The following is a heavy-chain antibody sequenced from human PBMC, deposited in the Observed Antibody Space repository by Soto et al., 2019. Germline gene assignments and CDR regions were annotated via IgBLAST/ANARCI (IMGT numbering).Heavy chain of an antibody. Sequence: PSETLSLTCTVSGGSISSYYWSWIRQPPGKGLEWIGYIYYSGSTSYNPSLKSRVTISVDTSKNQFSLKLSSVTAADTAVYYCARAYRGYCGGDCYSYNWFDPWGQGTLVTVSS. CDR3: ARAYRGYCGGDCYSYNWFDP. J-gene: IGHJ5*02. CDR1: GGSISSYY. CDR2: IYYSGST. D-gene: IGHD2-21*02. V-gene: IGHV4-59*01.